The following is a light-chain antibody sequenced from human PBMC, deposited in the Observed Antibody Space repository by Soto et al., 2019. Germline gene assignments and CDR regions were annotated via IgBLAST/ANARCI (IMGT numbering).Light chain of an antibody. Sequence: DIQMTQSPSILSASVGDRVTITCRASQSISSWLAWYQQKPGKAPKLLIYKASSLESGVPSRFSGSGSGTEFTLTISSLQPEDFATYYCQQSYSTPRTFGQGTKVDIK. CDR3: QQSYSTPRT. CDR1: QSISSW. J-gene: IGKJ1*01. CDR2: KAS. V-gene: IGKV1-5*03.